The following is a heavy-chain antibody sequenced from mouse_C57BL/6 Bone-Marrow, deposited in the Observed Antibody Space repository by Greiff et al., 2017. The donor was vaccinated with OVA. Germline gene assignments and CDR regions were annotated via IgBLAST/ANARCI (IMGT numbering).Heavy chain of an antibody. CDR2: INPGSGGT. D-gene: IGHD2-3*01. Sequence: QVQLQQSGAELVRPGTSVKVSCKASGYAFTNYLIEWVKQRPGQGLEWIGVINPGSGGTNYNEKFKGKATLTADKSSSTAYMQRSSLPSEDSAVYFGARYDGYMDYWGQGTSVTVSS. V-gene: IGHV1-54*01. CDR1: GYAFTNYL. CDR3: ARYDGYMDY. J-gene: IGHJ4*01.